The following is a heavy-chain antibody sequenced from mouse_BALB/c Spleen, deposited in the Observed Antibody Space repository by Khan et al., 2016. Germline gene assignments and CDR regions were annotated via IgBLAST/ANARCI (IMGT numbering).Heavy chain of an antibody. D-gene: IGHD2-2*01. Sequence: QVQLQQSGAELVRPGSSVKISCKASGYAFSSYWMNWVKQRPGQGLEWIGQIYPGDGDTNYNGKFKGKATLTADKSSSTAYMQLSSLTSEDSAVYFCEREGYGYDTFAYWGQGTLVTVSA. CDR3: EREGYGYDTFAY. V-gene: IGHV1-80*01. CDR2: IYPGDGDT. J-gene: IGHJ3*01. CDR1: GYAFSSYW.